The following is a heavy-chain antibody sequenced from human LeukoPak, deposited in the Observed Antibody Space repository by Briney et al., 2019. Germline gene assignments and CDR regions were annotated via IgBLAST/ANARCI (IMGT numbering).Heavy chain of an antibody. CDR2: INNDGTAT. CDR1: GFTFSAYW. CDR3: ARSGRGGAFDI. V-gene: IGHV3-74*01. Sequence: GGSLRLSCAASGFTFSAYWMHWVRQVPGKGLVWVSRINNDGTATFFADSVKGRFTISRDNAKNTQYLQMNSLRAEDTAVYYCARSGRGGAFDIWGQGTMVTVSS. J-gene: IGHJ3*02. D-gene: IGHD1-26*01.